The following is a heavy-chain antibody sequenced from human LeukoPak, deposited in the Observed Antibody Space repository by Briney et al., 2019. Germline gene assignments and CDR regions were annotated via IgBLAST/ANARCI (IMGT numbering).Heavy chain of an antibody. D-gene: IGHD4-17*01. V-gene: IGHV1-18*01. CDR3: ARDLSLGRHDDGEPFDS. J-gene: IGHJ4*02. CDR1: GYTFTNHG. Sequence: ASVKVSCKTSGYTFTNHGISWVRQAPGRGLEWMGWISGYNGNTNYVQKFRGRITMTTDTSTSTAYLQLRSLSSDDTALYYCARDLSLGRHDDGEPFDSWGQGTLVTVSS. CDR2: ISGYNGNT.